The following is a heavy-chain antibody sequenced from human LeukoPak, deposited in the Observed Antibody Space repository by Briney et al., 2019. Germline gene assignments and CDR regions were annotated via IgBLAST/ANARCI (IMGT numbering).Heavy chain of an antibody. Sequence: GGSLRLSCAASGFTFSSYAMHWVRQAPGKWLEWVAVISYDGSNKYYADSVKGRFTISRDNSKNTLYLQMNSLRAEDTAVYYCARDRGSGWYNYYYYMDVWGKGTTVTVSS. D-gene: IGHD6-19*01. CDR2: ISYDGSNK. CDR3: ARDRGSGWYNYYYYMDV. V-gene: IGHV3-30*04. J-gene: IGHJ6*03. CDR1: GFTFSSYA.